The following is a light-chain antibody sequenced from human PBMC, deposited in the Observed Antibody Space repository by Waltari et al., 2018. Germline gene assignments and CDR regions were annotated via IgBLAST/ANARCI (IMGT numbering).Light chain of an antibody. V-gene: IGLV4-69*01. CDR1: SGHNDFA. CDR2: AHADGSH. Sequence: QLMLTQSPSASASLGASVTLTCILTSGHNDFAVASPQQAPEKAPPFLMKAHADGSHIRGDDIPDRFSGSSSGAERFLTISSLQSEDEADYFCQTWTAGIGVFGRGTTVSVL. J-gene: IGLJ1*01. CDR3: QTWTAGIGV.